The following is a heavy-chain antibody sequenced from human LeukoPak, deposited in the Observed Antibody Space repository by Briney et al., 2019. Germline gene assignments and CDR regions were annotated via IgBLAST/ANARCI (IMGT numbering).Heavy chain of an antibody. CDR1: GFIFSSYA. CDR3: ARGLGSGDYVANAFDF. Sequence: PGGSLRLSCAASGFIFSSYAMNWVRQAPGKGLEWVSSISGSGSYIHYEGSMKGRFTISRDNAKKSVYLHMSRLRAEDTAVYYCARGLGSGDYVANAFDFWGRGTTVSVS. D-gene: IGHD4-17*01. V-gene: IGHV3-21*01. J-gene: IGHJ3*01. CDR2: ISGSGSYI.